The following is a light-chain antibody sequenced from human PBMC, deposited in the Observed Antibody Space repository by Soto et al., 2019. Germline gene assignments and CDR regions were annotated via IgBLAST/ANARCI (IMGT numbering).Light chain of an antibody. Sequence: EIVLTQFPGALSLSPGERVTLSCRASPTVSNTYLAWYQQKSGQAPKFLIYGASNRATGIPDRFSGSGSGTDFTLTISRLEPEDFAVYYCQQYGALPPTFGGGTKVESK. J-gene: IGKJ4*01. CDR1: PTVSNTY. V-gene: IGKV3-20*01. CDR2: GAS. CDR3: QQYGALPPT.